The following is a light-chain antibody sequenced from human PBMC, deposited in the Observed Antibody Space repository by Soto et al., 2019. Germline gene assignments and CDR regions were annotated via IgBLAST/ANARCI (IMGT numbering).Light chain of an antibody. CDR2: DVS. CDR1: SSDVGGYNY. CDR3: SSYTSSFCV. J-gene: IGLJ1*01. Sequence: QSALTQPASVSGSPGQSITISCTGTSSDVGGYNYVSWYQQHPGKAPKLMIYDVSNRPSGVSNRFSGSKSGNTASLTISGLQAEDEADYYCSSYTSSFCVFGTGTKLIVL. V-gene: IGLV2-14*01.